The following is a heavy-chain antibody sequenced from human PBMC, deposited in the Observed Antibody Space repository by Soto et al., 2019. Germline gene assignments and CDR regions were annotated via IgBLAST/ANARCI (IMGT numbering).Heavy chain of an antibody. Sequence: SETLSLTCTVSGGSISSGDYYWSWIRQPPGKGLEWIGYIYYSGSTYYNPSLKSRVTISVDTSKNQFSLKLSSVTAADTAVYYCARERSSVPDYYDSSGYYFDYWGQGTLVTVSS. J-gene: IGHJ4*02. CDR3: ARERSSVPDYYDSSGYYFDY. V-gene: IGHV4-30-4*01. CDR1: GGSISSGDYY. CDR2: IYYSGST. D-gene: IGHD3-22*01.